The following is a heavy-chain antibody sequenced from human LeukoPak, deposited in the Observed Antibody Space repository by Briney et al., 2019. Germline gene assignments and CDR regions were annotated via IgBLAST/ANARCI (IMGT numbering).Heavy chain of an antibody. CDR3: ASPPRYCSSNSCSYFDY. J-gene: IGHJ4*02. Sequence: GASVTVSCKASGGTFSSYSINWVRQAPGQGLEWMGGIIPIFGSPDYAQKFQGRVTITADESTSTAYMELSSLSSEDTALYYCASPPRYCSSNSCSYFDYWGQGTLVTVSS. CDR1: GGTFSSYS. CDR2: IIPIFGSP. V-gene: IGHV1-69*13. D-gene: IGHD2-2*01.